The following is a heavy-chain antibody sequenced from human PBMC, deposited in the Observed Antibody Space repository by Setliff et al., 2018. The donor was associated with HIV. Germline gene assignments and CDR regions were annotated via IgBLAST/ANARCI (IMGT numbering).Heavy chain of an antibody. CDR2: ISANSIYM. D-gene: IGHD3-16*01. Sequence: PGGSLRLSCVASGFSISPYTLTWVRQVPGEGLEWVSSISANSIYMYYADSVKGRFTVARDNAKNSLYLQMNSLRAEDKGVYYCTKDDYVWGNPFDYWGQGTLVTVSS. CDR3: TKDDYVWGNPFDY. V-gene: IGHV3-21*01. CDR1: GFSISPYT. J-gene: IGHJ4*02.